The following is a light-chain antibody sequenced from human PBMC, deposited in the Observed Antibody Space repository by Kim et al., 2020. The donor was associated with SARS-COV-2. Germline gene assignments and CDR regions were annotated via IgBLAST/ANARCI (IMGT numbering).Light chain of an antibody. V-gene: IGKV1-5*03. Sequence: APSVGDRVRVTCRASQSISNWLAWYQQRPGTAPKLLIYKASTLETGVSSRFSSSGSATEFPLTIRGLQRGGFATCYCQQYSRYAAFGKGTKVDIK. J-gene: IGKJ1*01. CDR1: QSISNW. CDR2: KAS. CDR3: QQYSRYAA.